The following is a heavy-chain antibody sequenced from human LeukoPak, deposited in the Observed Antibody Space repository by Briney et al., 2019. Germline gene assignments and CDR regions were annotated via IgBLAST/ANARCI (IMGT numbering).Heavy chain of an antibody. J-gene: IGHJ6*04. CDR1: GDSISSGGYS. CDR3: ASRQLWSDYYYYGMDV. V-gene: IGHV4-30-2*01. CDR2: IYHSGST. Sequence: PSETLSLTCAVSGDSISSGGYSWSWIRQPPGKGLEWSGYIYHSGSTYYNPSLKSRVTISVDRSKNQFSLKLSSVTAADTAVYYCASRQLWSDYYYYGMDVWGRGTTVTVSS. D-gene: IGHD5-18*01.